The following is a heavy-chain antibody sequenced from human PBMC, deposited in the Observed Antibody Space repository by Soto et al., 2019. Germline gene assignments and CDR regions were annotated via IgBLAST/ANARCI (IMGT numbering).Heavy chain of an antibody. D-gene: IGHD1-26*01. CDR2: IKQSGSDR. J-gene: IGHJ5*02. Sequence: EVQLVESGGGLVQPGGSLGLSCAASGFTFRSYWMSWVRLAPGKGLAWVAHIKQSGSDRYYVDSVRGRFTISRDNAKNSLYLQMNSLRVEDTARYYGARVKSWAGSPWGQGTLVTVSS. CDR3: ARVKSWAGSP. V-gene: IGHV3-7*04. CDR1: GFTFRSYW.